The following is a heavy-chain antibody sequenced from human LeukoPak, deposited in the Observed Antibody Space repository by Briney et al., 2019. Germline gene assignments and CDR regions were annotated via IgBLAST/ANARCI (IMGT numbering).Heavy chain of an antibody. V-gene: IGHV4-39*01. J-gene: IGHJ4*02. CDR3: AGYNHGHCYFHY. CDR1: GGSINSINSF. CDR2: IYYRGDT. Sequence: PSETLSLTCSVSGGSINSINSFWGWVRQPPGEGLEWIGSIYYRGDTYYYPSLKSRVLISLDTSNNQFSLRLNSVTAADTAGFYCAGYNHGHCYFHYWGQGALVTVSS. D-gene: IGHD5-18*01.